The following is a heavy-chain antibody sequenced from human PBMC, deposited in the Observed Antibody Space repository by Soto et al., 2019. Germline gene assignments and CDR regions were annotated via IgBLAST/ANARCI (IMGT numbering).Heavy chain of an antibody. CDR1: GYTFTSYG. D-gene: IGHD3-10*01. CDR3: ARDRLWFGELSCFDY. V-gene: IGHV1-18*01. Sequence: ASVKVSCKASGYTFTSYGISWVRQAPGQGLEWMGWISAYNGNTNYAQNVQGRVTMTTDTSTSTAYMELRSLRSDDTAVYYCARDRLWFGELSCFDYWGQGTLVTVS. CDR2: ISAYNGNT. J-gene: IGHJ4*02.